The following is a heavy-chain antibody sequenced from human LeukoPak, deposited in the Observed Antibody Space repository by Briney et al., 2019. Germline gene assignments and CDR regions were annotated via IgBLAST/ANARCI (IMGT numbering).Heavy chain of an antibody. V-gene: IGHV1-2*02. Sequence: ASVKVSCKASGYTFTGYYMHWVRQAPGQGLEWMGWINPNSGGTNYAQKFQGRVTMTRDTSTSTVYMELSSLRSEDTAVYYCARDQGSGTGFDYWGQGTLVTVSS. D-gene: IGHD1-26*01. CDR2: INPNSGGT. J-gene: IGHJ4*02. CDR3: ARDQGSGTGFDY. CDR1: GYTFTGYY.